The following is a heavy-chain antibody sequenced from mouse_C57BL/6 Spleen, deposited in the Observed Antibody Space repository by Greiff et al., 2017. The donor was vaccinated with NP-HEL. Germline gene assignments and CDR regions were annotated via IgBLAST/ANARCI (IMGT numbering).Heavy chain of an antibody. D-gene: IGHD1-1*01. J-gene: IGHJ2*01. CDR2: IDPSDSYT. Sequence: QVQLQQPGAELVMPGASVKLSCKASGYTFTSYWMHWVKQRPGQGLEWIGEIDPSDSYTNYNQKFKGKSTLTVDKSSSTAYMQLSSLTSEDSAVYYCARFYYGSPYYFDYWGQGTTLTVSS. V-gene: IGHV1-69*01. CDR3: ARFYYGSPYYFDY. CDR1: GYTFTSYW.